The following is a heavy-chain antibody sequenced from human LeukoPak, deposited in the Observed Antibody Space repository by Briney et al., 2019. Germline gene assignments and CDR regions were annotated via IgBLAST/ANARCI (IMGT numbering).Heavy chain of an antibody. V-gene: IGHV1-2*04. CDR3: ARVLGNGYSYDYSFDY. CDR1: GYTFTGYY. Sequence: ASVKVSCKASGYTFTGYYMHWVRQAPGQGLEWMGWINPNSGGANYAQKFQGWVTMTRDTSISTAYMELSRLRSDDTAVYYCARVLGNGYSYDYSFDYWGQGTLVTVSS. J-gene: IGHJ4*02. D-gene: IGHD3-22*01. CDR2: INPNSGGA.